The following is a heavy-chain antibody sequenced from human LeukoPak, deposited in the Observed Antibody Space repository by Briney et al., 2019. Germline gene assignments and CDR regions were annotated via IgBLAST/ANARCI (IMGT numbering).Heavy chain of an antibody. Sequence: GGSLRLSCAATGFTFRKHWMSWVRQATGKGLECVAKIKEDGSEKHYVDSVKGRFTISRDNARNSLYLQMNSLRVDDTAVYYCARARWYSCDYWGQGTLVTVSS. CDR1: GFTFRKHW. CDR3: ARARWYSCDY. J-gene: IGHJ4*02. D-gene: IGHD5-24*01. CDR2: IKEDGSEK. V-gene: IGHV3-7*01.